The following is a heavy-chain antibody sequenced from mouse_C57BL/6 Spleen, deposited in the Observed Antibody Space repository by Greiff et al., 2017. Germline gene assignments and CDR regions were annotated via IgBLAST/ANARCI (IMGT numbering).Heavy chain of an antibody. D-gene: IGHD2-4*01. CDR3: ARRGDYDERAWFAY. CDR2: IYPGDGDT. J-gene: IGHJ3*01. V-gene: IGHV1-80*01. Sequence: VQLVESGAELVKPGASVKISCKASGYAFSSYWMNWVKQRPGKGLEWIGQIYPGDGDTNYNGKFKGKATLTADKSSSTAYMQLSSLTSEDSAVYFCARRGDYDERAWFAYWGQGTLVTVSA. CDR1: GYAFSSYW.